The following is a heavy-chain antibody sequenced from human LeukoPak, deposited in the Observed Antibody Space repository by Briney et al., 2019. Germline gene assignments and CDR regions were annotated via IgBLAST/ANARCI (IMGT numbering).Heavy chain of an antibody. CDR3: AKDKRGSYYNYFDY. D-gene: IGHD1-26*01. J-gene: IGHJ4*02. V-gene: IGHV3-9*01. Sequence: GRSLRLSCAASGFTFDDYAMHWVRQAPGKGLEWVSGISWNSGSIGYADSVKGRFTISRDNAENSLYLQMNSLRAEDTALYYCAKDKRGSYYNYFDYWGQGTLVTVSS. CDR2: ISWNSGSI. CDR1: GFTFDDYA.